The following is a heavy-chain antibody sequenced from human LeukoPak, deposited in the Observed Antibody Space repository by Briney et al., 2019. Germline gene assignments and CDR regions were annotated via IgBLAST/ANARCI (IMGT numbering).Heavy chain of an antibody. J-gene: IGHJ5*02. D-gene: IGHD6-19*01. CDR3: ASGYSSGWFPDNWFDP. CDR2: IYYSGST. Sequence: SETLSLTCTVSGGSISSYYWSWIRQPPGKGLEWIGYIYYSGSTNYNPSLKSRVTISVDTSKNQFSLRLSSVTAADTAVYYCASGYSSGWFPDNWFDPWGQGILVTVSS. CDR1: GGSISSYY. V-gene: IGHV4-59*08.